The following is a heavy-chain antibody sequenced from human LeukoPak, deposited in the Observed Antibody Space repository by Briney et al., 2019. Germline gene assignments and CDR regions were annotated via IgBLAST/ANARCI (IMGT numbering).Heavy chain of an antibody. D-gene: IGHD5-18*01. CDR2: IKEDGSAK. J-gene: IGHJ4*02. V-gene: IGHV3-7*03. CDR1: GFTFSTYW. CDR3: AREVLRTASAFDH. Sequence: GGSLRLSCAPSGFTFSTYWMSWVRQAPGKGLEWVANIKEDGSAKHYVDSVKGRFTIFRDNAKNSLSLQMNSLRDDDTAVYYCAREVLRTASAFDHWGQGTLVTVSS.